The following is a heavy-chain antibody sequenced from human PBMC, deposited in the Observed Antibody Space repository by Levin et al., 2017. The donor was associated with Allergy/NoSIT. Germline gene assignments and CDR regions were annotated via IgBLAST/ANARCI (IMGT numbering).Heavy chain of an antibody. CDR3: AKDYGSGSSLRPDAFDI. Sequence: GGSLRLSCAASGFTFSSYAMSWVRQAPGKGLEWVSAISGSGGSTYYADSVKGRFTISRDNSKNTLYLQMNSLRAEDTAVYYCAKDYGSGSSLRPDAFDIWGQGTMVTVSS. V-gene: IGHV3-23*01. CDR1: GFTFSSYA. CDR2: ISGSGGST. J-gene: IGHJ3*02. D-gene: IGHD3-10*01.